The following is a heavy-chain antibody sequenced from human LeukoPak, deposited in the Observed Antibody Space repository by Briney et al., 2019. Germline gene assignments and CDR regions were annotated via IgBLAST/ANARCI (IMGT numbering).Heavy chain of an antibody. CDR3: ARQTPIRSCDC. Sequence: PGGSLRLSCAASGFTFSSYGMHWVRQAPGKGLEWAASVSYDGSTRFYADSVKGRFAISRDNSKNTLYLQMNSLRAEDTAVYYCARQTPIRSCDCWGQGTLVTVSS. V-gene: IGHV3-30*03. D-gene: IGHD1-26*01. CDR1: GFTFSSYG. J-gene: IGHJ4*02. CDR2: VSYDGSTR.